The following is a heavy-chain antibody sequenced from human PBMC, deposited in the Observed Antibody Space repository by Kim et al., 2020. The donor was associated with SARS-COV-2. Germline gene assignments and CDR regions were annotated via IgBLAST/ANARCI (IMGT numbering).Heavy chain of an antibody. CDR2: IYYSGST. D-gene: IGHD3-10*01. CDR1: GGSISSSSYY. Sequence: SETLSLTCTVSGGSISSSSYYWGWIRQPPGKGLEWIGSIYYSGSTYYNPSLKSRVTISVDTSKNQFSLKLSSVTAADTAVYYCARLLREGLWFGELLYYFDYWGQGTLVTVSS. V-gene: IGHV4-39*01. CDR3: ARLLREGLWFGELLYYFDY. J-gene: IGHJ4*02.